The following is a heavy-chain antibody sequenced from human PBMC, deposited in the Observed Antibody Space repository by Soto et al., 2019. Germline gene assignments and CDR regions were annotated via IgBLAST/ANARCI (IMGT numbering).Heavy chain of an antibody. CDR1: GGSISSYY. D-gene: IGHD6-19*01. J-gene: IGHJ3*02. V-gene: IGHV4-59*08. CDR2: IYYRGST. CDR3: ARPYSSGWYAAFDI. Sequence: QVHLQQSGPGLVKPSETLSLTCTVSGGSISSYYWSWIRQPPGKGLEWIGFIYYRGSTNYNPSLKSRVTISVDTSKNQFSLKLSSVTAADTAVYYCARPYSSGWYAAFDIWSQGTMVTVSS.